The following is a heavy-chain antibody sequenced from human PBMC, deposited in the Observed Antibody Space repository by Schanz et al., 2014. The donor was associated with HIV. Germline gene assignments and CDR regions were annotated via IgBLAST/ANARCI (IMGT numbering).Heavy chain of an antibody. CDR3: ARPDYDFWVDV. CDR1: GFTFDDYA. Sequence: EVQLVESGGGLVQPGRSLRLSCAASGFTFDDYAMHWVRQAPGKGLEWVSGISWNSGGTGYGDSVKGRFTISRDNAKKSLYLQMNSLRAEDTAVYYCARPDYDFWVDVWGQGTTVTVSS. D-gene: IGHD3-3*01. J-gene: IGHJ6*02. V-gene: IGHV3-9*01. CDR2: ISWNSGGT.